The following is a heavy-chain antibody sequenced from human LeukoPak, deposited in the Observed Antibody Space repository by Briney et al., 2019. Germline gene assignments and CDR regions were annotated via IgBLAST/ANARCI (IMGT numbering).Heavy chain of an antibody. CDR1: GFTFDDYG. Sequence: PGGSLRLSCAASGFTFDDYGMSWVRQTPGKGLEWVSGINWNGGSTAYADSVKGRFTISRDNAKNSLYLQMNSLRAEDTALYHCARGCGGTSDYYPFYFDYWGQGTLVTVSS. J-gene: IGHJ4*02. CDR3: ARGCGGTSDYYPFYFDY. V-gene: IGHV3-20*01. CDR2: INWNGGST. D-gene: IGHD3-3*01.